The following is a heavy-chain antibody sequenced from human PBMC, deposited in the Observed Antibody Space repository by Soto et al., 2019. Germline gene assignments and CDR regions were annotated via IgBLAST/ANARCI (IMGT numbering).Heavy chain of an antibody. J-gene: IGHJ5*02. V-gene: IGHV1-46*01. Sequence: ASVKVSCKASGYTFTSYYSHWVRQAPGQGLEWMGIINPSGGSTSYAQKFQGRVTMTRDTSTSTVYMELSSLRSEDTAVYYCARGILAAAGPNNWFDPWGQGTLVTVSS. CDR3: ARGILAAAGPNNWFDP. D-gene: IGHD6-13*01. CDR2: INPSGGST. CDR1: GYTFTSYY.